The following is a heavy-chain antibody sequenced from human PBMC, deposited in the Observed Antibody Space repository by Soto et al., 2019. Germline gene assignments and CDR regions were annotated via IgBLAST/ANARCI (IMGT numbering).Heavy chain of an antibody. D-gene: IGHD3-3*01. CDR2: ITSKTYRGTT. Sequence: EVQLVDSGGGLVQPGRSLRLSCAASGFTFGDYAMIWVHQAPGKGLEWVGYITSKTYRGTTDYAASVKGRFTISRDDSKSVVYLQMNSLKTEDTAIYYCTRLPPERRGYYYSAYWGQGTLVTVSS. CDR1: GFTFGDYA. J-gene: IGHJ4*02. V-gene: IGHV3-49*04. CDR3: TRLPPERRGYYYSAY.